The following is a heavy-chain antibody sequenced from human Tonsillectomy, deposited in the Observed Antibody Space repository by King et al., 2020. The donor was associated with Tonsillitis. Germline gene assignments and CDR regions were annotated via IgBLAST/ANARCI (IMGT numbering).Heavy chain of an antibody. V-gene: IGHV3-21*01. D-gene: IGHD3-9*01. J-gene: IGHJ4*02. CDR3: ARVTFDILTGYYIDYFDY. CDR2: ISSGSSYI. CDR1: GFKFSSYT. Sequence: VQLVESGGGLVKPGGSLRLTCAAFGFKFSSYTMHWVRQAPGKGLEWVSSISSGSSYIHYADSVKGRFTISRDNAKNSLYPQMNSLRAEDTAVYYCARVTFDILTGYYIDYFDYWGQGALVTVSS.